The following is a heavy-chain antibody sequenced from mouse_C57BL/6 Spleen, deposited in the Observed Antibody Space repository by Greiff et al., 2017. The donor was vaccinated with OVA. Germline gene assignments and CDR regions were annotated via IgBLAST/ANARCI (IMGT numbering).Heavy chain of an antibody. CDR2: IYPSDSET. J-gene: IGHJ2*01. D-gene: IGHD1-1*01. Sequence: VQLQQPGAELVRPGSSVKLSCKASGYTFTSYWMDWVKQRPGQGLEWIGNIYPSDSETQYNQKFKDKATLTGDKSSSTAYMQLSSLTSEDSAVYYCAREVYYGSRVDYWGQGTTLTVSS. CDR3: AREVYYGSRVDY. CDR1: GYTFTSYW. V-gene: IGHV1-61*01.